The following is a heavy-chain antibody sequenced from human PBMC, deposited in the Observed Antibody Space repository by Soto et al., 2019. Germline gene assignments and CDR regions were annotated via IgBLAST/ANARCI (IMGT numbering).Heavy chain of an antibody. D-gene: IGHD2-2*01. J-gene: IGHJ5*02. CDR3: ARVVPGAEAWFGP. V-gene: IGHV4-59*01. CDR1: GGSISSYY. Sequence: PSETLSLTCTVSGGSISSYYWSWIRQPPGKGLEWIGYIYYSGGTNYNPSLKSRVTISVDTSKNQFSLKLSSVTAADTAVYYCARVVPGAEAWFGPWGQGTLVTVS. CDR2: IYYSGGT.